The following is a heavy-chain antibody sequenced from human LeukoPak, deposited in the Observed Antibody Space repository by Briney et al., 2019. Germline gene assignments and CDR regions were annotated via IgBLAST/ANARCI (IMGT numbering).Heavy chain of an antibody. CDR3: VRDSSSSWYWGDY. D-gene: IGHD6-13*01. V-gene: IGHV3-33*01. Sequence: PGGSLSLSCAASGFTFSSYGMHWVRQAPDKGLEWVAVIWYDGSNKYYADSVKGRFTISRDNSKNTLYLQMNSLRAEDTAVYYCVRDSSSSWYWGDYWVQGTLVTVSS. J-gene: IGHJ4*02. CDR2: IWYDGSNK. CDR1: GFTFSSYG.